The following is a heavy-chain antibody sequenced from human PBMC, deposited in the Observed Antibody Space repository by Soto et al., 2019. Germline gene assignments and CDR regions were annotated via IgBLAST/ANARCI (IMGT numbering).Heavy chain of an antibody. D-gene: IGHD4-17*01. CDR3: ATQWGVTMPWYFDL. Sequence: QVQLVESGGGVVQPGRSLRLSCEASGLTFSSYGMHWVRQAPGKGLEWVAVIWDDGSKKYYADSVKGRFTISRDNSKNTLYLQMNSLRAEDTAVYYCATQWGVTMPWYFDLWGRGTLVTVSS. J-gene: IGHJ2*01. V-gene: IGHV3-33*01. CDR2: IWDDGSKK. CDR1: GLTFSSYG.